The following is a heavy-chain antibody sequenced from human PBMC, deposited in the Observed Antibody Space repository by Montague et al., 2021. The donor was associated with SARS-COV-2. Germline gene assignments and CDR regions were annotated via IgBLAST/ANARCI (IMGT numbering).Heavy chain of an antibody. CDR1: GFTFSSYS. V-gene: IGHV3-48*04. Sequence: SLRFSCAASGFTFSSYSMNWVRQAPGKGLEWVSYISSSSNPIYYADSVQGRFTISRDNAKNSLYLQMNSLRAEDTAVYYCARDRGGSVSSGPYYYGMDVWGQGTTVTVSS. J-gene: IGHJ6*02. CDR3: ARDRGGSVSSGPYYYGMDV. CDR2: ISSSSNPI. D-gene: IGHD6-19*01.